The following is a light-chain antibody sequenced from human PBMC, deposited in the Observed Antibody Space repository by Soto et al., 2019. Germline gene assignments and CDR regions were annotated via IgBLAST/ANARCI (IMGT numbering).Light chain of an antibody. CDR3: QQYSEWPFT. Sequence: EIVMTQSPATLSVSPGETAILSCRASQSVGKSVAWYQQKPGQTPRLLMYDAAGRATGVPDRCSGSGAGTGVTLIITNLQTEDFAVEYCQQYSEWPFTFGHGTRVDIK. J-gene: IGKJ3*01. CDR1: QSVGKS. V-gene: IGKV3-15*01. CDR2: DAA.